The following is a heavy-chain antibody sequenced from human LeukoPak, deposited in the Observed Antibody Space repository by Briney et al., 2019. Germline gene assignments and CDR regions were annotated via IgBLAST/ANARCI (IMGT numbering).Heavy chain of an antibody. CDR2: ISSSSSYI. CDR3: ARAGIAVADAFDI. D-gene: IGHD6-19*01. J-gene: IGHJ3*02. V-gene: IGHV3-21*01. CDR1: GFTVKSTY. Sequence: GGSLRLSCAASGFTVKSTYMSWVRQAPGKGLEWVSSISSSSSYIYYADSVKGRFTISRDNAKNSPYLQMNSLRAEDTAVYYCARAGIAVADAFDIWGQGTMVTVSS.